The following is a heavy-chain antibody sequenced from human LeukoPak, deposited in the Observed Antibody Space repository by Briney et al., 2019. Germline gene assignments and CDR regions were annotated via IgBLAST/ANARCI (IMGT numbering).Heavy chain of an antibody. D-gene: IGHD6-19*01. J-gene: IGHJ4*02. CDR3: ARAIAVAGPDY. CDR1: GYTLTELS. Sequence: ASVKVSCKVSGYTLTELSMHWVRQAPGQGLEWMGWINPNSGGTNYAQKFQGRVTMTRDTSISTAYMELSRLRSDDTAVYYCARAIAVAGPDYWGQGTLVTVSS. CDR2: INPNSGGT. V-gene: IGHV1-2*02.